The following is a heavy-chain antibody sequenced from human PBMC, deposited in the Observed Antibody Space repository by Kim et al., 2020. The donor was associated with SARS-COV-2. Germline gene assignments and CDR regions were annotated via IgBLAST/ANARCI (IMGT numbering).Heavy chain of an antibody. Sequence: GGSLRLSCAASGFTFSSYAMSWVRQAPGKGLEWVSVIYSGGSSTYYADSVKGRFTISRDNSKNTLYLQMNSLRAEDTAVYYCAKISARPYSSSWDLDYWG. CDR3: AKISARPYSSSWDLDY. J-gene: IGHJ4*01. CDR2: IYSGGSST. CDR1: GFTFSSYA. D-gene: IGHD6-13*01. V-gene: IGHV3-23*03.